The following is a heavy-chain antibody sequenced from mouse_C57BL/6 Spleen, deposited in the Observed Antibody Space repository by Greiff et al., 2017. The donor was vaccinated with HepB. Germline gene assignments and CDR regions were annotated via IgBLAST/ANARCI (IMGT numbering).Heavy chain of an antibody. CDR1: GYTFTSYT. V-gene: IGHV1-4*01. CDR3: ASYYGSSPYYYAMDY. J-gene: IGHJ4*01. CDR2: INPSSGYT. Sequence: QVHVKQSGAELARPGASVKMSCKASGYTFTSYTMHWVKQRPGQGLEWIGYINPSSGYTKYNQKFKDKATLTADKSSSTAYMQLSSLTSEDSAVYYCASYYGSSPYYYAMDYWGQGTSVTVSS. D-gene: IGHD1-1*01.